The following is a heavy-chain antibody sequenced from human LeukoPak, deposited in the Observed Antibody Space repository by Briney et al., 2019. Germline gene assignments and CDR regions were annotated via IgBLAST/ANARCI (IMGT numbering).Heavy chain of an antibody. J-gene: IGHJ4*02. CDR2: INHSGST. Sequence: SETLSLTCAVYGGSFSGHYWSWIRQPPGKGLGWIGEINHSGSTNYNPSLESRVTISVDTSKNHSSLKLSSVTAADTAVYYCASGQYYDLWSGYYVDWGQGTLVTVSA. CDR1: GGSFSGHY. D-gene: IGHD3-3*01. CDR3: ASGQYYDLWSGYYVD. V-gene: IGHV4-34*01.